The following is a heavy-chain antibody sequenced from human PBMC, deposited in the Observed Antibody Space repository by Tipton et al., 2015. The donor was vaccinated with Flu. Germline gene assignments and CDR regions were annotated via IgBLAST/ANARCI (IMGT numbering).Heavy chain of an antibody. CDR2: INPNSGGT. Sequence: QVQLVQSGAEVKKPGASVKVSCKASGYTFTGYYMHWVRQAPGQGLEWMGRINPNSGGTNYAQKFQGRVTMTRDTSISTAYMGLSRLRSDDTAVYYYARDPRPYYGFWSGYYGFDPWGQGTLVTVSS. J-gene: IGHJ5*02. D-gene: IGHD3-3*01. CDR1: GYTFTGYY. CDR3: ARDPRPYYGFWSGYYGFDP. V-gene: IGHV1-2*06.